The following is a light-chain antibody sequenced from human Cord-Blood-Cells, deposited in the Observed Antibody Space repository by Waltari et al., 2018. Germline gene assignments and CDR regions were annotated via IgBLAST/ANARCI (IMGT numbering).Light chain of an antibody. Sequence: QSALTKPASVSGSPGPSITIFCPGTSSDVGGYNYVSWYQPHPGKAPKPMILEVSNRPAGVSNRFSGSKAGNTVSLTIAGLQAEDEADYYCSSYTSSSTLVFGTGTKVTVL. J-gene: IGLJ1*01. CDR2: EVS. V-gene: IGLV2-14*01. CDR1: SSDVGGYNY. CDR3: SSYTSSSTLV.